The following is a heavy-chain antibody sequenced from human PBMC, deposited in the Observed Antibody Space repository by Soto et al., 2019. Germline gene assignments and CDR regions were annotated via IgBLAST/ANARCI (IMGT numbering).Heavy chain of an antibody. CDR3: ARVAGWPHGRQKPENWFDP. D-gene: IGHD6-13*01. CDR2: ISAYNGNT. Sequence: QVQLVQSGAEVKKPGASVKVSCKASDYTFTSYGISWVRQAPGQGLEWMGWISAYNGNTNYAQKLQGRVTMTTDTSTSTAYMELRSLRSDDTAVYYCARVAGWPHGRQKPENWFDPWGQGTLVTVSS. CDR1: DYTFTSYG. V-gene: IGHV1-18*01. J-gene: IGHJ5*02.